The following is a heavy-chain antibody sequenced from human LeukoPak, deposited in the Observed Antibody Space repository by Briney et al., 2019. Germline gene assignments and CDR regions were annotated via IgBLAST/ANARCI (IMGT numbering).Heavy chain of an antibody. J-gene: IGHJ3*02. Sequence: SETLSLTCAVYGGSFSGYYWSWIRQPPGKGLEWIEEINHSGGTNYNPSLKSRVTISVDTSKNQFSLKLSSVTAADTAVYYCARDQLPTKNAFDIWGQGTMVTVSS. D-gene: IGHD2-2*01. CDR2: INHSGGT. CDR3: ARDQLPTKNAFDI. V-gene: IGHV4-34*01. CDR1: GGSFSGYY.